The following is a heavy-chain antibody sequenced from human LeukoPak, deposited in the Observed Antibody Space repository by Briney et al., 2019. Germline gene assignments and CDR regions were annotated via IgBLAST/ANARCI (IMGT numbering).Heavy chain of an antibody. CDR3: ARQGPLGYCSSPSCFPSFDY. CDR2: IYPGDSDT. Sequence: GESLKISCEGSGYNFTNYWIAGVRQMPGKGLEWMGIIYPGDSDTRYSPSFQGQVTISTDKSISTAYLQWSSLKASDTAIYYCARQGPLGYCSSPSCFPSFDYWGQGTLVTVSS. CDR1: GYNFTNYW. V-gene: IGHV5-51*01. J-gene: IGHJ4*02. D-gene: IGHD2-2*01.